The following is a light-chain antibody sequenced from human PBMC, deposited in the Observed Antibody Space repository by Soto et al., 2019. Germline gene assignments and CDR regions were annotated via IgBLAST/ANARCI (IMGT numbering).Light chain of an antibody. V-gene: IGLV2-11*01. CDR2: DVS. J-gene: IGLJ1*01. CDR3: CSYAGSYTLYV. CDR1: SSDVGGYNY. Sequence: QSALAQPRSVSGSPGQSVTISCTGTSSDVGGYNYVSWYQQHSGKAPKLMIYDVSKRPSGVPDRFSGSKSGNTASLTISGLQAEDEADYYCCSYAGSYTLYVFGTGTKV.